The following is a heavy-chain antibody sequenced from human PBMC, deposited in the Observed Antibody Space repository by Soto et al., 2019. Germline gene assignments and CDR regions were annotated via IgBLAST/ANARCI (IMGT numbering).Heavy chain of an antibody. J-gene: IGHJ6*02. CDR2: IIPIFGTA. Sequence: QVQLVQSGAEVKKPGSSVEVSCKASGGTFSSYAISWVRQAPGQGLEWMGGIIPIFGTANYAQKFQGRVTITADESTSTAYMELSSLRSEDTAVYYCASSDIVVVPAALVSYYYYGMDVWGQGTTVTVSS. V-gene: IGHV1-69*01. D-gene: IGHD2-2*01. CDR1: GGTFSSYA. CDR3: ASSDIVVVPAALVSYYYYGMDV.